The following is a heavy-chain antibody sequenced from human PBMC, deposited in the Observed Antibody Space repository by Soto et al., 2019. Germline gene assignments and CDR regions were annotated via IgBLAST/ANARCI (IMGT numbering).Heavy chain of an antibody. CDR2: IGSGGTI. CDR1: GFTFSDYE. J-gene: IGHJ4*02. D-gene: IGHD3-3*01. V-gene: IGHV3-48*03. CDR3: ARGGYYWDH. Sequence: EVQLVESGGGLVQPGGSLRLSCATSGFTFSDYEMTWVRQAPGKGLEWVSYIGSGGTIFYADAVKGRFTIYRDNAKNSLFLQVNSLRYEDTAVYYCARGGYYWDHWGQGTLVTVSS.